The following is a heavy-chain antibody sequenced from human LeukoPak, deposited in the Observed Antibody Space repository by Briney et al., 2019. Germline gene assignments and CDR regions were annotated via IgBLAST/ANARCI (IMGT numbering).Heavy chain of an antibody. Sequence: GASVKVSCKASGYTFTSYGVSWVRQAPGQGLEWMGWISAYNGNTNYAQKVQGRVTMTRDTSTSTAYMELGSLRSVDTAVYYCARGLPWGQNSLYGMDVWGQGTTVTVSS. J-gene: IGHJ6*02. CDR2: ISAYNGNT. CDR1: GYTFTSYG. V-gene: IGHV1-18*01. CDR3: ARGLPWGQNSLYGMDV. D-gene: IGHD7-27*01.